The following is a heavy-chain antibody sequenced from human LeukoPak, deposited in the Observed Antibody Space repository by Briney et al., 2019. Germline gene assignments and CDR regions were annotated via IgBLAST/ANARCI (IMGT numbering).Heavy chain of an antibody. CDR1: GGSISSGSYY. CDR3: ASWKYDILTGEVYFDY. CDR2: IYTSGST. J-gene: IGHJ4*02. V-gene: IGHV4-61*02. Sequence: PSETLSLTCTVSGGSISSGSYYWSWIRQPAGKGLEWIGRIYTSGSTNYNPSLKCRVTISVDTSKNQFSLKLSSVTAADTAVYYCASWKYDILTGEVYFDYWGQGTLVTVSS. D-gene: IGHD3-9*01.